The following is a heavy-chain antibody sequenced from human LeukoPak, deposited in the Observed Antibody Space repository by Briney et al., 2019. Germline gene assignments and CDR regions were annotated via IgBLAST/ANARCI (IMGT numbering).Heavy chain of an antibody. CDR3: TTRLLITFGGVIASTFDY. J-gene: IGHJ4*02. CDR1: GFTFSNAW. D-gene: IGHD3-16*02. V-gene: IGHV3-15*01. Sequence: GGSLRLSCAASGFTFSNAWMSWVRQAPGKGLEWVGRIKSKTDGGTTDYAAPVKGRLTISRDDSKNTLYLQMNSLKTEDTAVYYCTTRLLITFGGVIASTFDYWGQGTLVTVSS. CDR2: IKSKTDGGTT.